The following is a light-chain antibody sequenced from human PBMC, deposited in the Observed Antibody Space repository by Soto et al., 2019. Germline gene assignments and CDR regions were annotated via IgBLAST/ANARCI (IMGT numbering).Light chain of an antibody. CDR2: GAS. CDR3: QQYDVWPALT. J-gene: IGKJ4*01. CDR1: QSVSSN. V-gene: IGKV3-15*01. Sequence: EKALTQSPVTLSLSPGERATLSCRASQSVSSNLVWYQQRPGQAPRLLIYGASTRASGVTDRFSGSGSGTEFILTISSLQSEDSAVYYCQQYDVWPALTFGGGTKVDIK.